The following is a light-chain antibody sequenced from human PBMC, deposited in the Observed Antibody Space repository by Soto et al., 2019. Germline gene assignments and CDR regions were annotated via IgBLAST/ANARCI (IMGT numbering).Light chain of an antibody. CDR2: DAS. V-gene: IGKV3-11*01. J-gene: IGKJ2*01. CDR3: QQRSNWTYT. CDR1: QSVSSY. Sequence: ELVLTQSPATLSLSPGERATLSCRASQSVSSYLAWYQQKPGQAPRLLIYDASNRATGIPARFSGSGSGTDFTLTISRLEPEDFAVYYCQQRSNWTYTFGQGTKLEIK.